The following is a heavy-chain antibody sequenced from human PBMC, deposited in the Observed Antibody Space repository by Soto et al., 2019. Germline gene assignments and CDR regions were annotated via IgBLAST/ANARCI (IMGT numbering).Heavy chain of an antibody. CDR2: ISGSGGST. CDR3: AKGSYIAAAGTVHFDY. Sequence: VGSLRLSCAASGFTFSSYAMSWFRQAPGKGLEWVSSISGSGGSTYYADSVKGRFTISRDNSKNTLYLQMSSLRAEDTAVYYCAKGSYIAAAGTVHFDYWGQGTLVTVSS. J-gene: IGHJ4*02. V-gene: IGHV3-23*01. D-gene: IGHD6-13*01. CDR1: GFTFSSYA.